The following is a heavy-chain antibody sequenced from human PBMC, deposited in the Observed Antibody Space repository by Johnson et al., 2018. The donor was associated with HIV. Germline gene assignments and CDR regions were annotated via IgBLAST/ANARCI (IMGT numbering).Heavy chain of an antibody. CDR3: ARGGARSSGYYSAFDI. J-gene: IGHJ3*02. CDR2: ISYDAKNK. V-gene: IGHV3-30*14. D-gene: IGHD3-22*01. CDR1: GFTFSDYA. Sequence: QVQLVESGGGLVKPGGSLRLSCAASGFTFSDYAVHWVRQAPGKGLEWVAVISYDAKNKYYADSVKGRFTISRDNSKNTLYLQMGSLRAEDMAVYYCARGGARSSGYYSAFDIWGQGTMVTVSS.